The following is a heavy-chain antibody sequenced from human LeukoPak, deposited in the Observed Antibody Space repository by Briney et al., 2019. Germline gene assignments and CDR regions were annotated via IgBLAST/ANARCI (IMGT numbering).Heavy chain of an antibody. Sequence: PGGSLRLSCAASGFTFSTYWMHWVRQVPGKGLVWVSHVNGGGTSTSYVCSVKGRFTSYRDNAKNMLYLQMNSVRADDTAVYYCARGAGGLDYWGQGILVTVSS. CDR3: ARGAGGLDY. CDR2: VNGGGTST. CDR1: GFTFSTYW. V-gene: IGHV3-74*01. J-gene: IGHJ4*02. D-gene: IGHD6-13*01.